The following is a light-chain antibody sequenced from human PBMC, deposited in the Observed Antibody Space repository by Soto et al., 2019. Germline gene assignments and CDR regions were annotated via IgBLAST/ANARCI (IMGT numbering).Light chain of an antibody. CDR1: QTITNNY. J-gene: IGKJ1*01. Sequence: IVLTQSPGTLSLSPGERATLSCRASQTITNNYLAWYQQKPGQPPRLLIYGASTRATGVPERFSGSGSGTDFTLTIFRLEPEDFAVYWCQQYDSSPRTFGQGTKVEIK. CDR3: QQYDSSPRT. CDR2: GAS. V-gene: IGKV3-20*01.